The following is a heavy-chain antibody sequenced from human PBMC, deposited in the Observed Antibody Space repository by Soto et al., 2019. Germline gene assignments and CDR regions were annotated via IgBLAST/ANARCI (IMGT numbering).Heavy chain of an antibody. Sequence: GSLILSCAASGFSFSSYEMHWVRQAPGKGLEWVSYISSSGGTIYYADSVKGRFTISRDNAKNSLYLQLNSLRAEDTAVYYCARELRTKTTGRAYYRNGKAVCCQRSTAPVSS. D-gene: IGHD1-1*01. CDR2: ISSSGGTI. J-gene: IGHJ6*02. CDR3: ARELRTKTTGRAYYRNGKAV. V-gene: IGHV3-48*03. CDR1: GFSFSSYE.